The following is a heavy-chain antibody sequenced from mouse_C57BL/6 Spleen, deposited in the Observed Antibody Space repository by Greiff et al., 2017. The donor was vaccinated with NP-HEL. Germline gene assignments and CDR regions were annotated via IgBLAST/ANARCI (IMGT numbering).Heavy chain of an antibody. V-gene: IGHV1-76*01. CDR2: IYPGSGNT. CDR1: GYTFTDYY. Sequence: QVHVKQSGAELVRPGASVKLSCKASGYTFTDYYINWVKQRPGQGLEWIARIYPGSGNTYYNEKFKGKATLTAEKSSSTAYMQLSSLTSEDSAVYVCARGAFYYSNYPYYFDYWGQGTTLTVSS. D-gene: IGHD2-5*01. J-gene: IGHJ2*01. CDR3: ARGAFYYSNYPYYFDY.